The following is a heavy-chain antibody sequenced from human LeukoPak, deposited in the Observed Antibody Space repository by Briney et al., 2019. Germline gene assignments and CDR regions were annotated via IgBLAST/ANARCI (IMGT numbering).Heavy chain of an antibody. V-gene: IGHV3-53*01. J-gene: IGHJ4*02. CDR2: IYSGGST. D-gene: IGHD3-22*01. CDR1: GFTVSSNY. CDR3: ASRSGYYTYYFDY. Sequence: GGSLRLSCAASGFTVSSNYMSWVRQAPGKGLEWVSIIYSGGSTYYADSVKGRFTISRDNSKNTLYLQMNSLRAEDTAVYYCASRSGYYTYYFDYWGQGTLVTVSS.